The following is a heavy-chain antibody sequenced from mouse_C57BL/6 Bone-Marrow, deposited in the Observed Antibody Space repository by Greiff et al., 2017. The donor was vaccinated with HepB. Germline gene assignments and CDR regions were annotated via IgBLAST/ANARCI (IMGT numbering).Heavy chain of an antibody. D-gene: IGHD2-5*01. CDR3: SRDPPPYYSNWYFDV. V-gene: IGHV5-9-1*02. J-gene: IGHJ1*03. CDR1: GFTFSSYA. Sequence: EVQVVESGEGLVKPGGSLKLSCAASGFTFSSYAMSWVRQTPEKRLEWVAYISSGGDYIYYADTVKGRFTISRDNARNTLYLQMSSLKSEDTAMYYCSRDPPPYYSNWYFDVWGTGTTVTVSS. CDR2: ISSGGDYI.